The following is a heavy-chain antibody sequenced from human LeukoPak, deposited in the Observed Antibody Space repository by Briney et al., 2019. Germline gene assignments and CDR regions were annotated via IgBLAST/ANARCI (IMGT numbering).Heavy chain of an antibody. J-gene: IGHJ3*02. D-gene: IGHD1-26*01. CDR2: IYYSGST. V-gene: IGHV4-39*01. CDR1: GGSISSSSYY. Sequence: SETLSLTCTVSGGSISSSSYYWGWIRQPPGKGLEWIGSIYYSGSTYYNPSLKSRVTISVDTSKNQFSLKLSSVTAADTAVYYYARPSIAGATRGAFDISGQGTMVTASS. CDR3: ARPSIAGATRGAFDI.